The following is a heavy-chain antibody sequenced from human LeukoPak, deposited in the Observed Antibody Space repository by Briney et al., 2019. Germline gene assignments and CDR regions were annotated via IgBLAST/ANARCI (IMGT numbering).Heavy chain of an antibody. J-gene: IGHJ4*02. V-gene: IGHV4-61*02. CDR3: AREGQQLVPPFDY. CDR1: GSISSGSYY. Sequence: SETLSLTCTVSGSISSGSYYWSWIRQPAGKGLEWIGRIYTSGSTNYNPSLGSRVAISVDTSKNQFSLKLTSLTAADTAVYYCAREGQQLVPPFDYWGQGSLVTVSS. D-gene: IGHD6-6*01. CDR2: IYTSGST.